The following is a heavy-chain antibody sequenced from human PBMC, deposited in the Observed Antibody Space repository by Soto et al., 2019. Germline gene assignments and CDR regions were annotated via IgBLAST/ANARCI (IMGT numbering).Heavy chain of an antibody. CDR2: IYYSGST. CDR1: GGSISSSRYY. D-gene: IGHD3-3*01. CDR3: ARHARPSNGVGLDY. Sequence: QLQLQESGPGLVKPSETLSLTCTVSGGSISSSRYYWAWIRQPPGKGLEWIGNIYYSGSTYYNPSRTCRVIIDVHTSKDQFSLKLSSATAADTAVYYCARHARPSNGVGLDYWGQGTLVTVSS. J-gene: IGHJ4*02. V-gene: IGHV4-39*01.